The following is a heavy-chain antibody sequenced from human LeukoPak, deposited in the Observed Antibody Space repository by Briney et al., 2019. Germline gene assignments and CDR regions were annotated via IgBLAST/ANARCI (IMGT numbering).Heavy chain of an antibody. CDR2: INHSGST. J-gene: IGHJ6*03. D-gene: IGHD6-19*01. Sequence: KTSETLSLTCTVSGGSISSGSYYWSWIRQPPGKGLEWIGEINHSGSTNYNPSLKSRVTISVDTSKNQFSLKLSSVTAADTAVYYCARGAVAGTGYYYMDVWGKGTTVTVSS. CDR1: GGSISSGSYY. V-gene: IGHV4-39*07. CDR3: ARGAVAGTGYYYMDV.